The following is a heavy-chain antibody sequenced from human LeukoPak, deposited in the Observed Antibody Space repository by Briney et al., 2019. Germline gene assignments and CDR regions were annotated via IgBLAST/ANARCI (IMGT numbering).Heavy chain of an antibody. CDR1: GFTFSSYW. V-gene: IGHV3-74*01. CDR2: INSDGRMT. CDR3: ARVGSTDSPHAFDI. Sequence: GGSLRVSCAASGFTFSSYWMDWVRQVPGKGRVWVSGINSDGRMTRYAESVKGRFTISRDNAKNTLYLQMSSLRAEDTAVYYCARVGSTDSPHAFDIWGQGTTVTVSS. J-gene: IGHJ3*02. D-gene: IGHD3-22*01.